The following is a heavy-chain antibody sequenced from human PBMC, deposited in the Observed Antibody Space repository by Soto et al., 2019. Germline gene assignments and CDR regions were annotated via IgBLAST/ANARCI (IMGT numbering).Heavy chain of an antibody. V-gene: IGHV4-34*01. CDR2: INHSGST. Sequence: SETLSLTCTVSGGSLSGYYWSWIRQPPGKGLEWIGEINHSGSTNYNPSLKSRVTISVDTSKNQFSLKLSSVTAADTAVYYCARGISRVVTATPNGYYFDYWGQGTLVTVSS. CDR1: GGSLSGYY. CDR3: ARGISRVVTATPNGYYFDY. D-gene: IGHD2-21*02. J-gene: IGHJ4*02.